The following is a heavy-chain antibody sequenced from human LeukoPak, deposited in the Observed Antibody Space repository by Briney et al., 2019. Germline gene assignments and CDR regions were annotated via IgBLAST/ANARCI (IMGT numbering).Heavy chain of an antibody. J-gene: IGHJ5*02. D-gene: IGHD2-8*01. CDR1: DFTVSNNY. Sequence: GGSLRLSCAASDFTVSNNYMSWVRQAPGKGLEWVSIIYSGGDTYYADSVKGRVTISRDNSKNTLYLQMNSLRAEDTAVYYCARGGRFCSNGVCQPNWFDPWGQGTLVTVSS. CDR2: IYSGGDT. V-gene: IGHV3-53*01. CDR3: ARGGRFCSNGVCQPNWFDP.